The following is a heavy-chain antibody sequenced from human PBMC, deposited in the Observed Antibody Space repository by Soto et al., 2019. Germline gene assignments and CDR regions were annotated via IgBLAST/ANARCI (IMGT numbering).Heavy chain of an antibody. CDR2: ISGSGDFT. J-gene: IGHJ4*02. Sequence: GSLRLSCAASGFTFSSYAMSWVRQAPGKGLEWVSVISGSGDFTFYADSVKGRFTISRDNSKNTLYLQMNSLRAEDTAVYYCAIRASYYDSSGYFDYWGQGTLVTVSS. V-gene: IGHV3-23*01. CDR1: GFTFSSYA. CDR3: AIRASYYDSSGYFDY. D-gene: IGHD3-22*01.